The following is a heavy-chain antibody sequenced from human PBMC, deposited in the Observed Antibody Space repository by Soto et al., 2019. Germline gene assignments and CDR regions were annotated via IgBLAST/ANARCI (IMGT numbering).Heavy chain of an antibody. CDR2: ISFDGTKK. D-gene: IGHD3-10*01. V-gene: IGHV3-30*15. CDR1: GFTFSSYA. J-gene: IGHJ5*02. CDR3: GRDRRFGNGINFGFDL. Sequence: PGGSLRLPCAASGFTFSSYAMHWVRQAPGKGLEWVAVISFDGTKKYYADSVKDRFTVSRDNTKNTLYVQMSSLRSEDTAVYYCGRDRRFGNGINFGFDLWGQGTLVTVSS.